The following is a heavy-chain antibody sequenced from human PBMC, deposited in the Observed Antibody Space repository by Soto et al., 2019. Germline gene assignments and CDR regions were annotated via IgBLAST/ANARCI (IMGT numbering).Heavy chain of an antibody. J-gene: IGHJ4*02. V-gene: IGHV3-30*18. CDR2: MSYDGTKE. CDR1: GFTFSTYG. Sequence: QVELVESGGGVVQPGRSQRLSCAASGFTFSTYGMHWVRQAPGKGLEWVAAMSYDGTKEYYVDSVKGRFTISRDNSRNTLFLQLNSLRAEDTAVYYCAKEYGSTWIDHWGQGTLVTVSS. CDR3: AKEYGSTWIDH. D-gene: IGHD6-13*01.